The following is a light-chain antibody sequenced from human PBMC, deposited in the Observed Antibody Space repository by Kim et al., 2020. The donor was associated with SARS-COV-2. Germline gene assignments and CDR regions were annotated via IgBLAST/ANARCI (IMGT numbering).Light chain of an antibody. CDR3: QQYNKWMYT. V-gene: IGKV3D-15*01. CDR1: QSVSRN. J-gene: IGKJ2*01. Sequence: SPGERATLSCRASQSVSRNLAWYQKKPGQAPRLVIYGASTRAAGVPARFSGSVSGAEFTLTITNLQPEDCAVYYCQQYNKWMYTFGQGTKLEI. CDR2: GAS.